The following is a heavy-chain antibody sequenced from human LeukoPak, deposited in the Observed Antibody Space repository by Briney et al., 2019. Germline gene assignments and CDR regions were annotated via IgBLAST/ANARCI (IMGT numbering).Heavy chain of an antibody. CDR3: ATEGIVGGGAHFDY. Sequence: GGSLRLSCAASGFTFSSYSMNWVRQAPGKGLEWASHISSSSSTIYYANSVKGRFTISRDNAKNSLYLQMNSLRVEDTAVYYCATEGIVGGGAHFDYWGQGTLVTVSS. V-gene: IGHV3-48*04. CDR2: ISSSSSTI. D-gene: IGHD1-26*01. CDR1: GFTFSSYS. J-gene: IGHJ4*02.